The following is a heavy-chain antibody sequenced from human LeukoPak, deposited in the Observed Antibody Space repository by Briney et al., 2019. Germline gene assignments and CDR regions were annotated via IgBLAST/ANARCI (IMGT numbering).Heavy chain of an antibody. D-gene: IGHD2/OR15-2a*01. Sequence: SESLTLTCTVACDSISGSPYYWAWIQQTPGKGLDWIARIDYSGSTHPTPSLKSRVHISVETSNNQFSLRMRPVTAADPAVYYCARNSSRSKNGGFRHWGQGTLVTVSS. CDR3: ARNSSRSKNGGFRH. CDR2: IDYSGST. J-gene: IGHJ4*02. CDR1: CDSISGSPYY. V-gene: IGHV4-39*01.